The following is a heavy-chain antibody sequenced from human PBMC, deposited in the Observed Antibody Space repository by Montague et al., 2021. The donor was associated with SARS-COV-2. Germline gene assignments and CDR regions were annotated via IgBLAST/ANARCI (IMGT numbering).Heavy chain of an antibody. CDR2: IFFRGTT. CDR1: GGSISSTTNF. CDR3: ARDSRGGSLYPFFDS. D-gene: IGHD2-8*01. V-gene: IGHV4-39*07. Sequence: SETLSFTCAVSGGSISSTTNFWAWLRQPPGKEPEWIGSIFFRGTTYSNPSLKSRVTTSVDTSNNQFSLRLTSMTAADTAVYFCARDSRGGSLYPFFDSWSQGTLVTVSS. J-gene: IGHJ4*02.